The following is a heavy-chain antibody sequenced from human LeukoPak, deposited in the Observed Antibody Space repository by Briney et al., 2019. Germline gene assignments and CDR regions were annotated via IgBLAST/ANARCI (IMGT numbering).Heavy chain of an antibody. CDR2: LYRTGDT. CDR3: ARLGSGSPSS. CDR1: GDSISSSNYY. J-gene: IGHJ5*02. D-gene: IGHD3-10*01. V-gene: IGHV4-39*01. Sequence: SEILSLTCTVSGDSISSSNYYWGWIRQPPGKGLEWIGSLYRTGDTYYNPSLKSRVTISGDTSKNQFSLKLSSVTAADTAVYYRARLGSGSPSSWGQGTLVTVSS.